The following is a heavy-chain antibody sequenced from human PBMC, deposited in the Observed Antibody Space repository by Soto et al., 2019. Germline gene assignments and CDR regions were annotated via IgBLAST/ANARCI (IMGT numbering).Heavy chain of an antibody. V-gene: IGHV3-15*01. J-gene: IGHJ4*02. D-gene: IGHD4-17*01. CDR2: VKSKTDGGTT. Sequence: EVQLVESGGGLVKPGGSLRLSCAASGFNFNNAWMSCVRRAPGKGLEWVGRVKSKTDGGTTDFAAPVKGRFSISRDDSTNTVFRQMNSLKVEDTAVYYRTAGLGHYDHGYWGQGSRVTV. CDR3: TAGLGHYDHGY. CDR1: GFNFNNAW.